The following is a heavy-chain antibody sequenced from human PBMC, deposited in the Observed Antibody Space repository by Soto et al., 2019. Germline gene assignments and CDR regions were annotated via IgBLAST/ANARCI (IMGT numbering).Heavy chain of an antibody. CDR2: LYWDDDK. Sequence: QITLKESGPTLVKPTQTLTPTCTFSGFSLSTSGVGVGWIRQPPGKALEWLALLYWDDDKRYSPSLKSRLTITKDTSKNQVVLTMTNMDPVDTATYYCAHRPSYCSGGSCYSGFDYWGQGTLVTVSS. J-gene: IGHJ4*02. CDR3: AHRPSYCSGGSCYSGFDY. CDR1: GFSLSTSGVG. V-gene: IGHV2-5*02. D-gene: IGHD2-15*01.